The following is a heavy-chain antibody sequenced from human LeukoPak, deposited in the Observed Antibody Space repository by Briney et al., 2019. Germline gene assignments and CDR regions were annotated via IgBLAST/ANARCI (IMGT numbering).Heavy chain of an antibody. CDR2: FDPEDGET. Sequence: ASVKVSCKVSGYTLTELSMHWVRQAPGKGLEWMGGFDPEDGETIYAQKFQGRVTMAEDTSTDTAYMELSSLRSEDTAVYYCATEYPRSYSYGYTPWAFDIWGQGTMVTVSS. D-gene: IGHD5-18*01. V-gene: IGHV1-24*01. J-gene: IGHJ3*02. CDR3: ATEYPRSYSYGYTPWAFDI. CDR1: GYTLTELS.